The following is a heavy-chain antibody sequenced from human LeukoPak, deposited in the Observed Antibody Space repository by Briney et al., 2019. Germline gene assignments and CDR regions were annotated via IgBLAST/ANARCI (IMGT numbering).Heavy chain of an antibody. Sequence: SETLPLTCTVSGVSISSHYWSWIRQPPGKGLEWIGYMFDSESTKDNPSLKSRITLSADTSKNQFSLRLSSVTAADTAVYYCATIKRGSIYGYFDFWGQGILVTVSS. J-gene: IGHJ4*02. CDR3: ATIKRGSIYGYFDF. CDR2: MFDSEST. CDR1: GVSISSHY. D-gene: IGHD5-18*01. V-gene: IGHV4-59*11.